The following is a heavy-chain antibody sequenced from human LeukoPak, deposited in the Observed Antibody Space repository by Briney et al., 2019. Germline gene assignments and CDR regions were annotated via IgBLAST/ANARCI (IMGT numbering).Heavy chain of an antibody. D-gene: IGHD2-21*01. V-gene: IGHV4-61*02. CDR2: IYTSGST. J-gene: IGHJ6*03. CDR3: ARDASTYCGGDCYYYYMDV. Sequence: SSETLSLTCTVSGGSISSGSYYWSWIRQPAGKGLEWIGRIYTSGSTNYNPSLKSRVTISVDTSKNQFSLKLSSVTAADTAVYYCARDASTYCGGDCYYYYMDVWGKGTTVTVSS. CDR1: GGSISSGSYY.